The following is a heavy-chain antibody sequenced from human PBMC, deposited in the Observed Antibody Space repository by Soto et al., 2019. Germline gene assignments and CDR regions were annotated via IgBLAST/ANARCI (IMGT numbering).Heavy chain of an antibody. Sequence: EVQLLESGGGLVQPGGSLRLSCAASGFRFSMYAMSWVRQAPGKGPEWVSAIGGSVGGGRIYYADSVKGRFIVSRDKSKNTLYLQMNSLRAEDTAVYYCAEGDSGCYLSWGQGTLVIVSS. CDR2: IGGSVGGGRI. CDR1: GFRFSMYA. J-gene: IGHJ5*02. V-gene: IGHV3-23*01. D-gene: IGHD6-19*01. CDR3: AEGDSGCYLS.